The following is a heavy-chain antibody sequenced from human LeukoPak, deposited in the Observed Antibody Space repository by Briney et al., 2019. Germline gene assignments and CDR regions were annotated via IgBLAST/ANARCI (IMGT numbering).Heavy chain of an antibody. CDR3: ARDVIVATTYYFDY. CDR2: IYHSGST. D-gene: IGHD5-12*01. CDR1: GYSISSGYY. J-gene: IGHJ4*02. V-gene: IGHV4-38-2*02. Sequence: SETRSLTCTVSGYSISSGYYWGWIRQPPGKGLEWIGSIYHSGSTYYNPSLKSRVTISVDTSKNQFSLKLSSVTAADTAVYYCARDVIVATTYYFDYWGQGTLVTVSS.